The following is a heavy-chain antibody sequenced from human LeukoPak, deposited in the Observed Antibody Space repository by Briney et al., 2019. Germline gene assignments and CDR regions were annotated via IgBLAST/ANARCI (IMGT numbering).Heavy chain of an antibody. J-gene: IGHJ4*02. CDR2: IIPIFGTA. CDR1: GGTFSSYA. D-gene: IGHD2-15*01. CDR3: ARSGRYCSGGSCYGDY. V-gene: IGHV1-69*05. Sequence: SVKVSCKASGGTFSSYAISWVRQAPGQGLEWVGGIIPIFGTANYAQKFQGRVTITRNTSISTAYMELSSLRSEDTAVYYCARSGRYCSGGSCYGDYWGQGTLVTVSS.